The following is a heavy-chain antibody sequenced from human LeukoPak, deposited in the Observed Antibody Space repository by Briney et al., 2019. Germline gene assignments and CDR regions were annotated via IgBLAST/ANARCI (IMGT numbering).Heavy chain of an antibody. Sequence: GASVKVSCKASGYTFTSYGISRVRQAPGQGLEWMGWISAYNGNTNYAQKLQGRVTMTTDTSTSTAYMELRSLRSDDTAVYYCARVHIVVVVAATSIVFDYWGQGTLVTVSS. CDR3: ARVHIVVVVAATSIVFDY. D-gene: IGHD2-15*01. CDR2: ISAYNGNT. J-gene: IGHJ4*02. V-gene: IGHV1-18*01. CDR1: GYTFTSYG.